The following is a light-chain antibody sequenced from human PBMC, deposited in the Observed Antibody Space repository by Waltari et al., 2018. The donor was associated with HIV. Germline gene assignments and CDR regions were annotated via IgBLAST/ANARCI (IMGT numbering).Light chain of an antibody. Sequence: SYVLTQAPSVSVAPGQTARITCGGNNIGSKSVHWYQQRPGQAPVLVVYDDIDRPSGIPERFSGSNSGNTATLTISRVEAGDDADYYCQVWDITTDHHVFGNGTKVTVL. CDR3: QVWDITTDHHV. J-gene: IGLJ1*01. V-gene: IGLV3-21*02. CDR2: DDI. CDR1: NIGSKS.